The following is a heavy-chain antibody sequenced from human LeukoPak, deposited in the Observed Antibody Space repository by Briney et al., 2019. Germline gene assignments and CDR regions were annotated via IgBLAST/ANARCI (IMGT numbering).Heavy chain of an antibody. CDR3: ARGSHYYDSSGYAPSFAFDI. V-gene: IGHV4-59*01. Sequence: KPSETLSLTCTVSGGSISSYYWSWIRQPPGKGLEGIGYIYYSGSTNYNPSLKSRVTISVDTSKNQFSLKLSSVTAADTAVYYCARGSHYYDSSGYAPSFAFDIWGQGTMVTVSS. D-gene: IGHD3-22*01. CDR1: GGSISSYY. CDR2: IYYSGST. J-gene: IGHJ3*02.